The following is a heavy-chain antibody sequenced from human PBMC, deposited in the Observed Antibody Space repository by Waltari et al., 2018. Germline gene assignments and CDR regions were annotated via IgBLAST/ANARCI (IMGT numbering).Heavy chain of an antibody. CDR1: SGYD. Sequence: SGYDWSWIRQPPGKGLEWIGEINQSGSTNYNPSLKSRVTISVDTSKNQFSLKLSSVTAADTAVYYCARALGLMVDYWGQGTLVTVSS. CDR3: ARALGLMVDY. V-gene: IGHV4-34*01. CDR2: INQSGST. J-gene: IGHJ4*02.